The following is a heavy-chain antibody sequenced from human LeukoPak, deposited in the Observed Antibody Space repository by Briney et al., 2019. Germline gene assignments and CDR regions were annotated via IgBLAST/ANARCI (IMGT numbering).Heavy chain of an antibody. CDR1: GFTFINYA. V-gene: IGHV3-23*01. D-gene: IGHD1/OR15-1a*01. CDR3: ARQPDDGGGWNNGQDYFDY. Sequence: PGGSLRLSCAASGFTFINYAMSWVRQAPGKGREWVSGISGRGYRTYNTDPVKGRFPISRDSSKNTLYLQINTLRVEDTAIYYCARQPDDGGGWNNGQDYFDYWGPETLVTVSS. J-gene: IGHJ4*02. CDR2: ISGRGYRT.